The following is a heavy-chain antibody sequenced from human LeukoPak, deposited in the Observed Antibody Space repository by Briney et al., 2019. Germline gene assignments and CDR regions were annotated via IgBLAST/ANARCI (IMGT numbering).Heavy chain of an antibody. Sequence: GGSLRLSCAASGFTFSSYAMSWVRQAPGKGLEWVSGISSSGDSAYYADSVKGRFTISRDNSKSTLFLQMNSLRAEDTALYYCAKEFTKEWGQGTLVTVSS. CDR3: AKEFTKE. V-gene: IGHV3-23*01. J-gene: IGHJ4*02. D-gene: IGHD1-1*01. CDR1: GFTFSSYA. CDR2: ISSSGDSA.